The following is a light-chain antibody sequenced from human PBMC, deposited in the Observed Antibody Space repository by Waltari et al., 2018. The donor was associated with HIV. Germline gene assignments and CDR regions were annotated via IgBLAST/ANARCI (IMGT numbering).Light chain of an antibody. CDR1: QSVLYRSNNKNF. J-gene: IGKJ5*01. Sequence: DIVMTQSPDSLAVSLGERATINCKSSQSVLYRSNNKNFLAWYQQKPGQSPKLLIYWASTRESGVPDRFSGSGSGTDFTLTISSLQAEDVAVYYCQQYYSTLFTFGQGTRLEIK. CDR3: QQYYSTLFT. CDR2: WAS. V-gene: IGKV4-1*01.